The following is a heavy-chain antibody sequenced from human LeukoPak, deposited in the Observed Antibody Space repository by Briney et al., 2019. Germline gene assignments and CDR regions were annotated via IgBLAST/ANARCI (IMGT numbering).Heavy chain of an antibody. V-gene: IGHV3-23*01. CDR1: GFTFSSYA. J-gene: IGHJ4*02. Sequence: GSLRLSCAASGFTFSSYAMSWVRQAPGKGLEWVSAISGSGGSTYYADSVKGRFTISRDNSKNTLYLQMSSLRAEDTAVYYCAKDSSEEGFYDYWGQGTLVTVSS. CDR2: ISGSGGST. CDR3: AKDSSEEGFYDY. D-gene: IGHD2-15*01.